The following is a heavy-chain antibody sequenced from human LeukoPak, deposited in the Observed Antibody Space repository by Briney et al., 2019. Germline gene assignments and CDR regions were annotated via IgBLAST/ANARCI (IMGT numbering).Heavy chain of an antibody. CDR2: IKSKTDGGTT. J-gene: IGHJ3*02. V-gene: IGHV3-15*01. CDR3: TTGQTMVRGVMGSRGDAFDI. Sequence: GGSLRLSCAASGFTFSNAWMSWVRQAPGKGLEWVGRIKSKTDGGTTDYAAPVKGRFTISRDDSKNTLYLQMNSLKTEDTAVYYCTTGQTMVRGVMGSRGDAFDIWGQGTMVTVSS. CDR1: GFTFSNAW. D-gene: IGHD3-10*01.